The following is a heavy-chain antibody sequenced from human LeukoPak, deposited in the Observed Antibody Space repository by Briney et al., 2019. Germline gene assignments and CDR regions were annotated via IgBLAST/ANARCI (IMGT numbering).Heavy chain of an antibody. CDR2: ISYDGRQN. D-gene: IGHD2-8*01. J-gene: IGHJ4*02. CDR3: ARVYLERLTAGYFDH. CDR1: GFTFSTYA. Sequence: GRSLRLSCAASGFTFSTYAMDWVRQAPGKGLEWVAVISYDGRQNYYADSVKGRFTISRDNFKNTLYLQMNSLRDEDSAAYCARVYLERLTAGYFDHWGQGTWVTVSS. V-gene: IGHV3-30*04.